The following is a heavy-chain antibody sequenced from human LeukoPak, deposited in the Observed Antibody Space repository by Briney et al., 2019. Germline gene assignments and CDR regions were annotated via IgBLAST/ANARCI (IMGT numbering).Heavy chain of an antibody. J-gene: IGHJ4*02. CDR2: ISSSGYI. V-gene: IGHV3-21*01. D-gene: IGHD3-3*01. Sequence: PGGSLRLSCAASGFTFSSYSMNWVRQAPGKGLEWVSSISSSGYIYYADPVKGRFTISRDNAKSSLYLQMNSLRAADTAVYYCARVRSLLRFLEVDDYWGQGTLVTVSS. CDR3: ARVRSLLRFLEVDDY. CDR1: GFTFSSYS.